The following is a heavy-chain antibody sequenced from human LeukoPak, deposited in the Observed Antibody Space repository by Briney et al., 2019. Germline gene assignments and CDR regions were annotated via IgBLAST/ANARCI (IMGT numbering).Heavy chain of an antibody. V-gene: IGHV4-4*07. Sequence: SETLSLTCTVSGGSVSSYHWSWVRLPPGKGLEWIGQIYTFGITNYKPSLKSRVTISIDTSKNQFSLKLSSVTAADTAVYFCARDSDDSVFDFWGQGTLVPVSS. CDR1: GGSVSSYH. J-gene: IGHJ4*02. CDR3: ARDSDDSVFDF. CDR2: IYTFGIT. D-gene: IGHD4-11*01.